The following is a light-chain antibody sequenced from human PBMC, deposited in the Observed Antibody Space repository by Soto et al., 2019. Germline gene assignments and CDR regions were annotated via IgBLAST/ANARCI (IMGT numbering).Light chain of an antibody. CDR2: AAS. Sequence: EIVLTQSPGTLSLSPGERATLSCRASHSVTSNYLAWYQQKPGQAPRPLIYAASGRASGIPDRFSGSGSGTDFILTISRLEPEDFAVYYCQQYGSSPQTFGQGTRVDIK. CDR3: QQYGSSPQT. CDR1: HSVTSNY. J-gene: IGKJ1*01. V-gene: IGKV3-20*01.